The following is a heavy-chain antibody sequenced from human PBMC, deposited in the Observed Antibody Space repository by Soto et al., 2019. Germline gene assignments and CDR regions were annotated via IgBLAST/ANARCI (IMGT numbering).Heavy chain of an antibody. CDR3: ASGGMGAAGIYYYGRDV. D-gene: IGHD6-13*01. CDR1: GFTFSSLA. CDR2: ISSSGSAT. V-gene: IGHV3-23*01. Sequence: EVHLLESGGDLVQPGGSLRLSCAASGFTFSSLAMTWVRQAPGKGLEWVSSISSSGSATYYAGSVKGRFTISRDNSRNTLYLQMNGLRAEDAAVYYCASGGMGAAGIYYYGRDVWGRGTTVTVSS. J-gene: IGHJ6*02.